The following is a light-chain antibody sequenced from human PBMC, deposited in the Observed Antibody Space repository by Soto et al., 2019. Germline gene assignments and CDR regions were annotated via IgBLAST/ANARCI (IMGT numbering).Light chain of an antibody. CDR1: QSVSSSY. Sequence: EIVLTQSPGTLSLSPGERATLSCRASQSVSSSYLAWYQQKPGQAPRLLIYGASSRATGIPDRFSGSGSGTDFTLTISRLEPEDFAVYYCQQYGSSYTFGQGTELAIK. CDR2: GAS. J-gene: IGKJ2*01. CDR3: QQYGSSYT. V-gene: IGKV3-20*01.